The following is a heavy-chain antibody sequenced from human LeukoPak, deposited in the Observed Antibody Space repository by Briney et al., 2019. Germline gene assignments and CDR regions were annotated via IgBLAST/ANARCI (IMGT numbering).Heavy chain of an antibody. Sequence: GGSLRLSCAASGFTVSSNYMSWVRQAPGKGLEWVSVIYSGGSTYYADSVKGQFTISRDNSKNTLYLQMNSLRAEDTAVYYCARVFPVAVAGYDAFDIWGQGTMVTVSS. J-gene: IGHJ3*02. CDR3: ARVFPVAVAGYDAFDI. CDR1: GFTVSSNY. CDR2: IYSGGST. V-gene: IGHV3-53*01. D-gene: IGHD6-19*01.